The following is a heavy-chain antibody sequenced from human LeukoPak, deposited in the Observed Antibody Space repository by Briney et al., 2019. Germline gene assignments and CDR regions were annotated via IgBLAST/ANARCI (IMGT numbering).Heavy chain of an antibody. CDR1: VYSLTNYS. CDR2: INPSGGST. D-gene: IGHD5-12*01. J-gene: IGHJ4*02. CDR3: ARGAPTTRIGAGRFDY. Sequence: ASVKVSCKAFVYSLTNYSVHGVRQAAGQGLAWMGEINPSGGSTIYAQKFQGRITVTRDTYTNTVYMDLSSLRTEDTATYYCARGAPTTRIGAGRFDYWGQGSLLTVAS. V-gene: IGHV1-46*01.